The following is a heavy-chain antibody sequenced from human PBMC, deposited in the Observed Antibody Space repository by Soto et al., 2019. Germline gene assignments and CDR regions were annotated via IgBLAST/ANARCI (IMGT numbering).Heavy chain of an antibody. J-gene: IGHJ6*02. V-gene: IGHV4-4*07. CDR1: GGSISSYY. CDR2: IYTSGST. CDR3: ARDLHSSSGYYYYGMDV. Sequence: SETLSLTCTVSGGSISSYYWSWIRQPAGKGLEWIGRIYTSGSTNYNPSLKSRVTMSVDTSKNQFSLKLSSVTAADTAVYYCARDLHSSSGYYYYGMDVWRQGTTVTVSS. D-gene: IGHD6-6*01.